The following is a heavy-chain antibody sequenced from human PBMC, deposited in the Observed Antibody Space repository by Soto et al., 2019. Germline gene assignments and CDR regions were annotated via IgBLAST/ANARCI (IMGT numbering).Heavy chain of an antibody. Sequence: EVQLLESGGGLVQPGGSLRLSCAASGFTFSSYDISWVRQAPGKGLEWVSAISGGAGSTNYADSVKGRFTISRDNSKNTLYLQMNSMTAEDPAKYYCAKGRYGDYGRFDPWGQGTLVTVYS. CDR3: AKGRYGDYGRFDP. CDR1: GFTFSSYD. CDR2: ISGGAGST. V-gene: IGHV3-23*01. J-gene: IGHJ5*02. D-gene: IGHD4-17*01.